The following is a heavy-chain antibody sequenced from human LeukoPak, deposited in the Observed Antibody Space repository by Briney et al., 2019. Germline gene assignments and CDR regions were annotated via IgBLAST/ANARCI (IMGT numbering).Heavy chain of an antibody. CDR1: GDSISSSSYY. J-gene: IGHJ4*02. D-gene: IGHD6-13*01. V-gene: IGHV4-39*07. CDR2: IYHSGST. Sequence: SETLSLTCTVSGDSISSSSYYWGWIRQPPGKGLEWIGSIYHSGSTYYNPSLKSRVTISVDTSKNQFSLRLSSVTAADTAVYFCARMPAANYWGQGTLVTVSS. CDR3: ARMPAANY.